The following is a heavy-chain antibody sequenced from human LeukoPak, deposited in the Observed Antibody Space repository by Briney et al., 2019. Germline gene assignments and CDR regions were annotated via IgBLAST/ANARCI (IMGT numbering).Heavy chain of an antibody. V-gene: IGHV3-30*02. CDR2: IRYDGSNK. Sequence: PGGSLRLSCAASGFTFSSYGMHWVRQAPGKGLEWVTFIRYDGSNKYYADSVKGRFTISRDNSKNTLYVQMNSLRAEDTAVYYCAKGFSVAVGGYYFDYWGQETLVTVSS. D-gene: IGHD1-26*01. CDR3: AKGFSVAVGGYYFDY. CDR1: GFTFSSYG. J-gene: IGHJ4*02.